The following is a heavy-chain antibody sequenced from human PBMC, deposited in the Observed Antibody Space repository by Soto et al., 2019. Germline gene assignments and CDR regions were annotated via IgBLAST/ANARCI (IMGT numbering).Heavy chain of an antibody. CDR1: GFTFSNAW. Sequence: EVQLVESGGGLVKPGGSLRLSCAASGFTFSNAWMTWVRQAPGKGLEWVGRIKTTTDGGTTDYAAPVKGRFTISRDDSKDTLFLQMNSLKIEDTAVYYWAALGAPFDYWGQGTLVTVSS. V-gene: IGHV3-15*01. CDR2: IKTTTDGGTT. D-gene: IGHD3-3*01. J-gene: IGHJ4*02. CDR3: AALGAPFDY.